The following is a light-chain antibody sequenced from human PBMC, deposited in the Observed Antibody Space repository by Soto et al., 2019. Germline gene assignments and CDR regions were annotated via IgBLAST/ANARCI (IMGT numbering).Light chain of an antibody. V-gene: IGKV3D-15*02. J-gene: IGKJ5*01. Sequence: EIVMRSSPAPQYVYPGVRATLSCRASQSVSSNLAWYQQKPGQAPRLLIYGASTRATGIPARFSGSGSGTDFTLTISRLEPEDFAVYYCQQYGSSPITFGQGTRLE. CDR1: QSVSSN. CDR2: GAS. CDR3: QQYGSSPIT.